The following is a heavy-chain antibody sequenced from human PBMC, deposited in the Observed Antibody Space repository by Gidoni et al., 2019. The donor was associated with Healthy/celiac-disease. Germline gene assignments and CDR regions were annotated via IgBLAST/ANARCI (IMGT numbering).Heavy chain of an antibody. CDR1: GGSVSGYY. CDR3: ARAQFSYCSGGSCFKYFQH. J-gene: IGHJ1*01. D-gene: IGHD2-15*01. Sequence: QVQLQQWGAGLLKPSETLSLTCAVYGGSVSGYYWSWIRQPPGKGLEWIGEIIHSGSTNYNPSLKSRVTISVDTSKNQFSLKLSSVTAADTAVYYCARAQFSYCSGGSCFKYFQHWGQGTLVTVSS. CDR2: IIHSGST. V-gene: IGHV4-34*12.